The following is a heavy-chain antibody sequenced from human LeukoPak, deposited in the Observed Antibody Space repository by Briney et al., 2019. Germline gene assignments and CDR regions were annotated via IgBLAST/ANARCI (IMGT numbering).Heavy chain of an antibody. V-gene: IGHV1-69*04. CDR1: AGTFSSYA. Sequence: ASVTVSCRASAGTFSSYAISWVRQAPGQGLEWMGRIIPILGIANYAQKFQGRVTITADKSTSTAYMEMSSMRSEDKAVYYCASGYCSSTSCYTVGMEVWGQGTTVTVSS. CDR2: IIPILGIA. J-gene: IGHJ6*02. CDR3: ASGYCSSTSCYTVGMEV. D-gene: IGHD2-2*02.